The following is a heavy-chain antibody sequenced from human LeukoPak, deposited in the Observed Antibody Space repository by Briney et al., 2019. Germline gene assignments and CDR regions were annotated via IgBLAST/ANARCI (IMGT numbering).Heavy chain of an antibody. J-gene: IGHJ4*02. CDR3: AKHSGGSCYSSFDY. Sequence: PGRSLRLSCAASGFTFSSYAMSWVRQAPGKGLEWVSAISGSGGSTYYADSVKGRFTTARDNSKNTLYLQMNSLRAEDTAVYYCAKHSGGSCYSSFDYWGQGTLVTVSS. CDR1: GFTFSSYA. V-gene: IGHV3-23*01. D-gene: IGHD2-15*01. CDR2: ISGSGGST.